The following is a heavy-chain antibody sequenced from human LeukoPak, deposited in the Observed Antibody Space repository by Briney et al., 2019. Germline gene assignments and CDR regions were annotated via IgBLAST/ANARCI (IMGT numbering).Heavy chain of an antibody. CDR2: THPSGNT. V-gene: IGHV4-4*09. CDR3: ARKAPKKGWFDP. J-gene: IGHJ5*02. CDR1: GGSNNSYY. Sequence: PSETLPLTCTVSGGSNNSYYWSWIRQPPGKGLEWIGYTHPSGNTNYSPPLKSRVTISIDMSRNQFSLKLSSVTAADTAVYYCARKAPKKGWFDPWGQGTLVTVSS.